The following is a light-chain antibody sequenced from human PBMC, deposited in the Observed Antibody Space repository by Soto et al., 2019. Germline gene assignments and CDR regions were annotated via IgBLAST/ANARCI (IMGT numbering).Light chain of an antibody. CDR1: SSDVGGYGY. CDR2: EVT. V-gene: IGLV2-8*01. J-gene: IGLJ2*01. CDR3: SSYAVSNNLL. Sequence: QSALTQPPSASGSPGQSVTISCTGTSSDVGGYGYVSWYQQHPGKAPKLLIYEVTKRPSGIPDRFSGSRSGNTASLTVSGLQAEDEAAYYCSSYAVSNNLLFGGGTKVTVL.